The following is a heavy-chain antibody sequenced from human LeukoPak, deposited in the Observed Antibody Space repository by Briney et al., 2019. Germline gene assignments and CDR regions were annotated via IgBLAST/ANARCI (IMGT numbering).Heavy chain of an antibody. CDR1: GYTFTGYY. V-gene: IGHV1-2*02. Sequence: ASVKVSCKASGYTFTGYYMHWVRQAPGQGHEWMGWINPNSGGTNYAQKFQGRVTMTRDTSISTAYMELSRLRSDDTAVYYCARVVVRDYYYYMDVWGKGTTLTVSS. CDR2: INPNSGGT. CDR3: ARVVVRDYYYYMDV. J-gene: IGHJ6*03. D-gene: IGHD2-15*01.